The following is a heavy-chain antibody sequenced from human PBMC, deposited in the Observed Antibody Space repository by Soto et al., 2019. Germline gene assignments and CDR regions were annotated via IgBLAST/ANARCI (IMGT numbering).Heavy chain of an antibody. CDR1: GFALSTSGVG. V-gene: IGHV2-5*01. CDR3: AHRGRDYDFWSGYYQVDY. CDR2: IYWNDDK. J-gene: IGHJ4*02. D-gene: IGHD3-3*01. Sequence: GSGPTLVNPTQTLTLTCTFSGFALSTSGVGVGWIRQPPGKALEWLALIYWNDDKRYSPSLKSRLTITKDTSKNQVVLTMTNMDPVDTATYYCAHRGRDYDFWSGYYQVDYWGQGTLVTVSS.